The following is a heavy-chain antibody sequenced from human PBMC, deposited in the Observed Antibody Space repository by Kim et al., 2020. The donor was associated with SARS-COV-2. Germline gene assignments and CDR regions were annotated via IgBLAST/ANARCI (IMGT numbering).Heavy chain of an antibody. Sequence: KTYVESMKGRVPSSKDNAKNALSMQMNSLRVEDTAVYYCARGGYSNFDFWGQGTLVTVSS. V-gene: IGHV3-7*01. CDR2: K. D-gene: IGHD2-21*01. J-gene: IGHJ4*02. CDR3: ARGGYSNFDF.